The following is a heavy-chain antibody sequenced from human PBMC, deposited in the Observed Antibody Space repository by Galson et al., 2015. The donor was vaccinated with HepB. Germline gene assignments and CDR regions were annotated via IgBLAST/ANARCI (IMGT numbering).Heavy chain of an antibody. D-gene: IGHD5-24*01. J-gene: IGHJ4*02. CDR2: ISSGGTTI. CDR1: GFTFSDYY. Sequence: PRLSCAASGFTFSDYYMNWIRQAPGKGLEWVSYISSGGTTIYYADSVKGRFTISRDIAKNSLYLQMNSLRAEDTAVYYCARDSGRLQFDYWGQGSLITVSS. CDR3: ARDSGRLQFDY. V-gene: IGHV3-11*01.